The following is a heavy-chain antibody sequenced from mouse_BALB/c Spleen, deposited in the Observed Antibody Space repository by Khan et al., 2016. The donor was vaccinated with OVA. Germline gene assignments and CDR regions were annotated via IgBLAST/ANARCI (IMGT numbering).Heavy chain of an antibody. CDR3: ARGSGNSRFAY. CDR2: ISTYYGDA. CDR1: GYTFTDYA. V-gene: IGHV1S137*01. Sequence: QVQLQQSGAELVRPGVSVKISCKGSGYTFTDYAMHWVKQSHAKSLEWIGVISTYYGDADYNQKFTGKATMTVEKSSSTAYMELARLTSEDSAIYYCARGSGNSRFAYGGQGTLVTVSA. D-gene: IGHD1-3*01. J-gene: IGHJ3*01.